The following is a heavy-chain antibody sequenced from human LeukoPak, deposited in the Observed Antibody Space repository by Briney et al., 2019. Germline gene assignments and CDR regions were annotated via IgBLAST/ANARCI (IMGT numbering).Heavy chain of an antibody. V-gene: IGHV1-69*04. D-gene: IGHD2-21*02. CDR1: GGTFISYA. Sequence: SVKVSCKASGGTFISYAISWVRQAPGQGLEWMGRIIPILGIANYAQKFQGRVTITADKSTSTAYMELSSLRSEDTAVYYCARDLGYCGGDCYRPYYYYYGMDVWGQGTTVTVSS. J-gene: IGHJ6*02. CDR3: ARDLGYCGGDCYRPYYYYYGMDV. CDR2: IIPILGIA.